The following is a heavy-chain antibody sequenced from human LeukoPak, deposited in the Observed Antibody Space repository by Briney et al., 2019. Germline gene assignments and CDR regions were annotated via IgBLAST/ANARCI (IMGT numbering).Heavy chain of an antibody. Sequence: SETLSLTCAVYGGSFSGYYWSWIRQPPGKGLEWIGEINHSGSTNYNPSLKSRVTISVDTSKNQFSLKLSSVTAADTAVYYCARFQVHCSGGSCYGYWGQGTLVTVSS. V-gene: IGHV4-34*01. J-gene: IGHJ4*02. CDR3: ARFQVHCSGGSCYGY. D-gene: IGHD2-15*01. CDR1: GGSFSGYY. CDR2: INHSGST.